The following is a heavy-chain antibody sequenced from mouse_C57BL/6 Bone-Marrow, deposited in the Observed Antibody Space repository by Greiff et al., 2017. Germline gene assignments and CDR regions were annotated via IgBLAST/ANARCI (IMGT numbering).Heavy chain of an antibody. V-gene: IGHV1-69*01. CDR1: GYTFTSYW. Sequence: QVQLQQPGAELVMPGASVKLSCKASGYTFTSYWMRWVKQRPGQGLEWIGEIDPSDSYTNYNHKFKGKSTVTVDKSYSTAYMQLSSLTSEDSAVYYCARSPWFAYWGQGTLGTVSA. CDR2: IDPSDSYT. CDR3: ARSPWFAY. J-gene: IGHJ3*01.